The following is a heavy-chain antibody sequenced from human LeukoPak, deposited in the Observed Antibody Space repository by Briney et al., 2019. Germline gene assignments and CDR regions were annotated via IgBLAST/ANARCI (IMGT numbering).Heavy chain of an antibody. CDR1: GGSISSSSYY. J-gene: IGHJ4*02. V-gene: IGHV4-39*01. CDR2: IYYSGST. CDR3: ARYSSSWGKHFDY. D-gene: IGHD6-13*01. Sequence: PSETLSLTCTVSGGSISSSSYYWGWIRQPPGKGLEWIGSIYYSGSTYYNPSLKSRVTISVDTSKNQFSLKLSSVTAADTAVYYCARYSSSWGKHFDYWGQGTLVTVSS.